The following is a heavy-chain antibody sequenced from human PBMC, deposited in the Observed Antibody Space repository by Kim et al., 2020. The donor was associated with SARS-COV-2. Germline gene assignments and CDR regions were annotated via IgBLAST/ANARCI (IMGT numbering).Heavy chain of an antibody. J-gene: IGHJ3*02. D-gene: IGHD3-10*01. CDR1: GFTFSSYE. Sequence: GGSPRLSCAASGFTFSSYEMNWVRQAPGKGLEWVSYISSSGGTIYYADSVKGRFTISRDNAKNSLYLQMNSLRAEDTAVYYCVRVGGGSVSSRGNVFEIWGQGTMVTVSS. CDR3: VRVGGGSVSSRGNVFEI. V-gene: IGHV3-48*03. CDR2: ISSSGGTI.